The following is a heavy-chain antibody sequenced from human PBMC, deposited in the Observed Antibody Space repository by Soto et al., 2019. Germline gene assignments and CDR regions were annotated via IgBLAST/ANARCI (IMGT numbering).Heavy chain of an antibody. D-gene: IGHD6-19*01. CDR1: GFTVSSNY. CDR2: IYSGGST. CDR3: ARSWAVAGSYDY. Sequence: EVQLVESGGGLVQPGGSLRLSCAASGFTVSSNYMNWVRQAPGKGLEWVSVIYSGGSTYYADSVKGRFTISRDNSKNTLYLKMNSLRAEDTAVYYCARSWAVAGSYDYWGQGTLVTVSS. J-gene: IGHJ4*02. V-gene: IGHV3-66*01.